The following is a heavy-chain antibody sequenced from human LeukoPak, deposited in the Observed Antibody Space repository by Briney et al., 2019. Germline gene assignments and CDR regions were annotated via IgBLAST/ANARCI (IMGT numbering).Heavy chain of an antibody. V-gene: IGHV4-34*01. Sequence: SETLSLTCAVYGGSFSGYYWSWIRQPPGKGLEWIGEINHSGSTNYNPSLKSRVTISVDTSKNQFSLKLSSVTAADTAVYYCARRQSSGSYDWFDPWGQGTLVTVSS. CDR2: INHSGST. CDR3: ARRQSSGSYDWFDP. J-gene: IGHJ5*02. CDR1: GGSFSGYY. D-gene: IGHD3-10*01.